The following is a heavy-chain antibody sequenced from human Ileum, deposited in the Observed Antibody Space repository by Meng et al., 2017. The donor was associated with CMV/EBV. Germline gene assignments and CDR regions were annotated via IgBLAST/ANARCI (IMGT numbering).Heavy chain of an antibody. CDR1: GDTFTGYY. J-gene: IGHJ4*02. D-gene: IGHD7-27*01. Sequence: SCKASGDTFTGYYMHWVRQAPGQGLEWMGWINPNSGGTNYAQKFQGRVTMTRDTSISTAYMELSRLRSDDTAVYYCAYESNLGGLAYWGQGTLVTVSS. V-gene: IGHV1-2*02. CDR2: INPNSGGT. CDR3: AYESNLGGLAY.